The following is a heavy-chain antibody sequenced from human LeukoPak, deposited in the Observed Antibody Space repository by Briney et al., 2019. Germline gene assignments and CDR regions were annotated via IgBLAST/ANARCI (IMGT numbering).Heavy chain of an antibody. Sequence: GGSLRLSCVASGFTFSSYSMNWVRQAPGKGLEWISYITGNSNIIYYADSVKGRFTISRDNAKNSLHLQMNSLRAEDTAVYYCASIAAAGTLPFDYWGQGTLVTVSS. CDR1: GFTFSSYS. CDR2: ITGNSNII. D-gene: IGHD6-13*01. V-gene: IGHV3-48*01. CDR3: ASIAAAGTLPFDY. J-gene: IGHJ4*02.